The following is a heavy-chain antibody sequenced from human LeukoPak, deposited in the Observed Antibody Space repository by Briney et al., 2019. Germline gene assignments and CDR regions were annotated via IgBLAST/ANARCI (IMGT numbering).Heavy chain of an antibody. CDR3: ARVLLYGDYVDFDY. D-gene: IGHD4-17*01. CDR1: GYTFTSYG. V-gene: IGHV7-4-1*02. Sequence: ASVTVSCKASGYTFTSYGISWVRQAPGQGLEWMGWINTNTGNPTYAQGFTGRFVFSLDTSVSTAYLQISSLKAEDTAVYYCARVLLYGDYVDFDYWGQGTLVTVSS. J-gene: IGHJ4*02. CDR2: INTNTGNP.